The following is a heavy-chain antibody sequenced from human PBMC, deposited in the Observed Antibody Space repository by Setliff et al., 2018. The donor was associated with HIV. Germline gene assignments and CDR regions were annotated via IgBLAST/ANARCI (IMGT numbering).Heavy chain of an antibody. CDR2: INPSSGST. Sequence: SVKVSCKASGYTFTSYYMHWVRQAPGQGLEWMGIINPSSGSTTYAQKLQGRVTMTTDTSTSTAYMELGSLRSDDTAVYYCAKLPHGGPLYYFDYWGQGTLVTVSS. J-gene: IGHJ4*02. CDR1: GYTFTSYY. D-gene: IGHD2-15*01. CDR3: AKLPHGGPLYYFDY. V-gene: IGHV1-46*01.